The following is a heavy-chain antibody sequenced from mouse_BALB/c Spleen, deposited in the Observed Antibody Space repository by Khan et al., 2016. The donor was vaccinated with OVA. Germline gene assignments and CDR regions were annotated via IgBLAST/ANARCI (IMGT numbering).Heavy chain of an antibody. CDR2: INPSTGYT. D-gene: IGHD1-1*01. CDR3: ARRGLRWDFDS. J-gene: IGHJ2*01. CDR1: GYTFINYW. Sequence: QIQLQQSGAELAKPGASVKMSCKASGYTFINYWILWVKQRPGQGLEWIGYINPSTGYTEYNQNFKDKATLTADKSSSTAYMQLSSLTSEDSAVYYCARRGLRWDFDSSGQGPNLTV. V-gene: IGHV1-7*01.